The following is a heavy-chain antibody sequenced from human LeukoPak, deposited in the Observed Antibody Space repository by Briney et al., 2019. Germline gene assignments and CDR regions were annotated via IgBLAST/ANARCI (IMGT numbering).Heavy chain of an antibody. D-gene: IGHD2-21*01. CDR1: GGSYSGYY. V-gene: IGHV4-34*01. CDR2: IDHTGKT. CDR3: AGVWVNFQH. J-gene: IGHJ1*01. Sequence: SETLSLTCAVNGGSYSGYYWSWIRQSPGKGPEWIGDIDHTGKTNYHPSLKSRVTISSDTSNSQFSLQLTSVTDADTAVYYCAGVWVNFQHWGRGTLVTVSA.